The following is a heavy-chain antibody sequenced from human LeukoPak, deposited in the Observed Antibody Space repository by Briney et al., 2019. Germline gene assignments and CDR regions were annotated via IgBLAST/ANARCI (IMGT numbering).Heavy chain of an antibody. CDR1: GGSISSSSYY. V-gene: IGHV4-39*07. CDR2: IYYSAST. J-gene: IGHJ5*02. CDR3: ARDVRVAVSGYDSEWFDP. D-gene: IGHD5-12*01. Sequence: PSETLSLTCTVSGGSISSSSYYWGWIRQPPGKGLEWIGSIYYSASTYYNPSLKSRVTISVDTSKNQFSLKLSSVTAADTALYYCARDVRVAVSGYDSEWFDPWGQGTLVTVSS.